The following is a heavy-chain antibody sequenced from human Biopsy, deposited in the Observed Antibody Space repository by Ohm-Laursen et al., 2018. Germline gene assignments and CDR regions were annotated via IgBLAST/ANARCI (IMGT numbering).Heavy chain of an antibody. CDR1: GFTFSNYE. CDR2: IGSSGSPI. Sequence: SLRLSCTASGFTFSNYEMSWVRQAPGKGLEWISYIGSSGSPIYYADSVKGRFTISRDNAKNSVYLQMNGLRVEDTAVYYCARGRSHLLPDHDWFDPWGQGTLVTVSS. CDR3: ARGRSHLLPDHDWFDP. J-gene: IGHJ5*02. V-gene: IGHV3-48*03. D-gene: IGHD1-14*01.